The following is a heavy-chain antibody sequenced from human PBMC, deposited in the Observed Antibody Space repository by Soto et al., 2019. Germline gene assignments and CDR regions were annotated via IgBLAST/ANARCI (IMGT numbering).Heavy chain of an antibody. V-gene: IGHV3-11*01. CDR1: GVTFSDSY. CDR2: ITFSGNTV. Sequence: GGSLRLSCAASGVTFSDSYMSWIRQAPGKGLEWISYITFSGNTVYYADSLKGRFTISRDNAKNSLYLQMNRLRAEDAAVYYCARVSWREKYGMDVWGQGTTVTVYS. CDR3: ARVSWREKYGMDV. J-gene: IGHJ6*02.